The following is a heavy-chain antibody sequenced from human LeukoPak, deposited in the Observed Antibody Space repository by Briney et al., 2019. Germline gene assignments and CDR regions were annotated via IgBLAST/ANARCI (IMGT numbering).Heavy chain of an antibody. Sequence: GGSLRLSCAASGFTFDDYAMHWVRQAPGKGLEWVSGISWNSGSIGYADSVKGRFTVSRDNAKNSLYLQMNSLRAEDTALYYCAKDIDNYGSGSFVFDYWGQGTLVTVSS. D-gene: IGHD3-10*01. J-gene: IGHJ4*02. CDR1: GFTFDDYA. V-gene: IGHV3-9*01. CDR3: AKDIDNYGSGSFVFDY. CDR2: ISWNSGSI.